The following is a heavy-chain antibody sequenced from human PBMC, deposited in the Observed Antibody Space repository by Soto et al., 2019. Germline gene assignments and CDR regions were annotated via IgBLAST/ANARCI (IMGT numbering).Heavy chain of an antibody. CDR3: ARRPAVAGPYFDY. J-gene: IGHJ4*02. Sequence: ETLSLTCTVSGGSVSSSFYYWGWIRQPPGKGLEWIGSIYYTESSTYYNPSLRSRVTISVDTSKNQFSLKLSSVTAADTAVYCCARRPAVAGPYFDYWAQGTLVTVSS. D-gene: IGHD6-19*01. CDR2: IYYTESST. V-gene: IGHV4-39*01. CDR1: GGSVSSSFYY.